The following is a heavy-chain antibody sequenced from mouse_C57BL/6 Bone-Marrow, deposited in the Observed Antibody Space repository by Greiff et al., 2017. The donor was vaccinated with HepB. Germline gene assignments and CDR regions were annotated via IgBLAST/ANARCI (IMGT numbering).Heavy chain of an antibody. J-gene: IGHJ1*03. Sequence: EVQRVESEGGLVQPGSSMKLSCTASGFTFSDYYMAWVRQVPEKGLEWVANINYDGSSTYYLDSLKSRFIISRDNAKNILYLQMSSLKSEDTATYYCAREESYYYGSRWYFDVWGTGTTVTVSS. CDR1: GFTFSDYY. D-gene: IGHD1-1*01. CDR3: AREESYYYGSRWYFDV. V-gene: IGHV5-16*01. CDR2: INYDGSST.